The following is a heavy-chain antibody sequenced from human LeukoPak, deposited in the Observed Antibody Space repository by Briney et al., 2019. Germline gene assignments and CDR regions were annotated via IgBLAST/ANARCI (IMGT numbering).Heavy chain of an antibody. CDR3: AKDGYCSSTSCYPNHFDS. V-gene: IGHV3-30*18. J-gene: IGHJ4*02. CDR2: ISNDGSKK. D-gene: IGHD2-2*03. Sequence: GRSLRLSCAAPGFTFSPYAMHWVRQAPGKGLEWVALISNDGSKKYYADSVKGRFTISRDNSENTLDLQMNSLRAEDTAVYYCAKDGYCSSTSCYPNHFDSWGQGTLVTVSS. CDR1: GFTFSPYA.